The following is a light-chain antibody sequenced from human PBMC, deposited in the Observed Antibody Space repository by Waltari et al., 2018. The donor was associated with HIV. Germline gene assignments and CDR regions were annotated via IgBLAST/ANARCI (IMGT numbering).Light chain of an antibody. CDR3: QSADSSGTYPWV. V-gene: IGLV3-25*03. Sequence: SYELTQPPSASVSPGLTARIPCSGDALPTQYPYWYKQKPGQAPVLVIYKDSERPSGIPERFSGSSSGTTVTLTISGVQAEDEADYYCQSADSSGTYPWVFGGGTKLTVL. CDR2: KDS. CDR1: ALPTQY. J-gene: IGLJ3*02.